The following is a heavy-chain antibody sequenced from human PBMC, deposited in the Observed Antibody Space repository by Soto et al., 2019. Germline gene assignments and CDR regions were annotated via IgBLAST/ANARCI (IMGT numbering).Heavy chain of an antibody. Sequence: PSETLSLTCTVSADSISSSNYYWGWIRQPPGKGLEWIGTIYYSGGTYYNPSLKSRVTISVDTSKNQFSLKLSSVTAADTALYYCARHFLRYYYYYGMDVWGQGTTVTVSS. CDR1: ADSISSSNYY. CDR3: ARHFLRYYYYYGMDV. J-gene: IGHJ6*02. CDR2: IYYSGGT. V-gene: IGHV4-39*01.